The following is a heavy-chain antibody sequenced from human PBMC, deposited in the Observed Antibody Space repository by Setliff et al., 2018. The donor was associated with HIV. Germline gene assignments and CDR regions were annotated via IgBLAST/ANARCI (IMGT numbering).Heavy chain of an antibody. CDR2: INQSETT. V-gene: IGHV4-34*01. CDR1: GGSFSGYS. CDR3: ARVGRRDGWGRKAVAGWIWFDP. Sequence: PSETLSLTCTVYGGSFSGYSRNWVRQPPAKGLEWIGEINQSETTNYNPSFKGRVTISLDTSKNQFSLKLTSVTAADTGVYYCARVGRRDGWGRKAVAGWIWFDPWSQGTLVTVSS. J-gene: IGHJ5*02. D-gene: IGHD6-19*01.